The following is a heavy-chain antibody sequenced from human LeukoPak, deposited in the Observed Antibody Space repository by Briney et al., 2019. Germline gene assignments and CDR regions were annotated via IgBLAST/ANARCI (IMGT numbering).Heavy chain of an antibody. J-gene: IGHJ3*02. CDR3: ATLAGRGLDAFDI. CDR1: GYIFTNYW. D-gene: IGHD6-19*01. V-gene: IGHV5-51*01. CDR2: IYPGDSDT. Sequence: GESLKISCKGSGYIFTNYWIGWVRQMPGKGLEWMGIIYPGDSDTRYSPSFQGQVTISADKSISTAYLQWSSLKASDTAMYYCATLAGRGLDAFDIWGQGTMVTVSS.